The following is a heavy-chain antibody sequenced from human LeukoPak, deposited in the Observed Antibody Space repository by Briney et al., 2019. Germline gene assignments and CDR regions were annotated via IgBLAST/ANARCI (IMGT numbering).Heavy chain of an antibody. D-gene: IGHD3-22*01. J-gene: IGHJ3*02. CDR3: ARDRDDHYDSSGYDAFDI. CDR1: GFTFSSYS. CDR2: ISSSSSTI. V-gene: IGHV3-48*01. Sequence: GGSLRLSCAASGFTFSSYSMNWVRQAPGKGLEWVSYISSSSSTIYYADSVKGRFTISRDNAKNSLYLQMNSLRSEDTAVYYCARDRDDHYDSSGYDAFDIWGQGTMVTVSS.